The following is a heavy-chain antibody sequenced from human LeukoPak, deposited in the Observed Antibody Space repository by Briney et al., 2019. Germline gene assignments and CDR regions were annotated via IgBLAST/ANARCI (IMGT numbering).Heavy chain of an antibody. D-gene: IGHD6-19*01. CDR2: INPNSGGT. CDR1: GYTFTCYY. CDR3: ASSTIAVAGLAHDY. V-gene: IGHV1-2*06. J-gene: IGHJ4*02. Sequence: ASVKVSCKASGYTFTCYYMHWVRQAPGQGLEWMGRINPNSGGTNYAQKFQGRVTMTRDTSISTAYMELSRLRSDDTAVYYCASSTIAVAGLAHDYWGQGTLVTVSS.